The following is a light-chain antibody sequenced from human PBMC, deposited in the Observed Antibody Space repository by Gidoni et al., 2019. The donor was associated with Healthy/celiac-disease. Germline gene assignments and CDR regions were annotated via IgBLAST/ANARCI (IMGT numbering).Light chain of an antibody. CDR1: SSDVGGYIY. V-gene: IGLV2-11*01. J-gene: IGLJ2*01. CDR2: DVS. Sequence: QSALTQPRSVSGSPGQSVTISCTGTSSDVGGYIYVVWSQPHPGKAPKLMIYDVSTRPSGVPDRFSGSKSGNTASLTISGLQAEDAAVYYCCSYAGSSTCVVFGGGTKLTVL. CDR3: CSYAGSSTCVV.